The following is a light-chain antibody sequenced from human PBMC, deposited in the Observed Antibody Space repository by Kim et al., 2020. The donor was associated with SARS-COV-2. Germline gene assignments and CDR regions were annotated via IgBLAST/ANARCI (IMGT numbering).Light chain of an antibody. CDR2: EVT. Sequence: GQSFTSSCTGTSSDVGGYNYVSWYQQHPGKAPKLMIYEVTKRPSGVSNRFTGSKSGNTAALTISGLQAEDEADYYCSSYTSSSTLVFGGGTQLTVL. V-gene: IGLV2-14*01. CDR3: SSYTSSSTLV. CDR1: SSDVGGYNY. J-gene: IGLJ2*01.